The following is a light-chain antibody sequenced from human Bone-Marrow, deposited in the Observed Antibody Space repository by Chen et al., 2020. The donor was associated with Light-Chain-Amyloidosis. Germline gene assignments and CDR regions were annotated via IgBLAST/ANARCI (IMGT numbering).Light chain of an antibody. Sequence: QSALTQPASVSGSPGQSITISCTGTSSDIGAYNYVSWYQQYPGKAPKLIISDVSNRPLGVSNRFAGSKAADTDSLTISGLQTEDAAEYYGSTHSSSSAPVIFGGGTNLTVL. V-gene: IGLV2-14*01. CDR1: SSDIGAYNY. CDR3: STHSSSSAPVI. J-gene: IGLJ2*01. CDR2: DVS.